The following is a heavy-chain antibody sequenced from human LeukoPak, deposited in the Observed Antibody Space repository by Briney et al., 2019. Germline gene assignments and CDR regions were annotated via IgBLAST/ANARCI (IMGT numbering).Heavy chain of an antibody. V-gene: IGHV3-23*01. D-gene: IGHD6-13*01. Sequence: GGTLRLSCAASVFTFSSYGGSGVRHAPGKGLEWVLAISGSGGSTYYADSVKGRFTISRDNPKNTLYLPMNSLRAEDTAVYYCANQFGGYSGSLFDYWGQGTLVTVSS. CDR2: ISGSGGST. CDR3: ANQFGGYSGSLFDY. J-gene: IGHJ4*02. CDR1: VFTFSSYG.